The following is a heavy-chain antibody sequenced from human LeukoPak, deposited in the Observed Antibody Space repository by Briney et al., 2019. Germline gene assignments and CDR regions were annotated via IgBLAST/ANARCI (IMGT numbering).Heavy chain of an antibody. J-gene: IGHJ4*02. Sequence: SETLSLTCAVSGGSISSGGYSWSWIRQPPGKGLEWIGYIYHSGSTYYNPSLKSRVTISVDTSKNQFSLKLSSVTAADTAVYYCARGRIRRAYYYDSSGYSGPFDYWGQGTLVTVSS. CDR2: IYHSGST. D-gene: IGHD3-22*01. CDR3: ARGRIRRAYYYDSSGYSGPFDY. V-gene: IGHV4-30-2*01. CDR1: GGSISSGGYS.